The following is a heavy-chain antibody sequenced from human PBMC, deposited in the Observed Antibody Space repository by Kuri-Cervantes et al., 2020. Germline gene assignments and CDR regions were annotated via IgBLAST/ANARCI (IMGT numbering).Heavy chain of an antibody. CDR2: IYYSGST. CDR3: ARHATDMTIFGVVITPYGMDV. Sequence: ESLKISCTVSGGSISSYYWSWIRQPPGKGLEWIGYIYYSGSTNYNPSLKSRVTISVDTSKNQFSLKLSSVTAADTAVYYCARHATDMTIFGVVITPYGMDVWGQGTTVTVSS. CDR1: GGSISSYY. J-gene: IGHJ6*02. D-gene: IGHD3-3*01. V-gene: IGHV4-59*01.